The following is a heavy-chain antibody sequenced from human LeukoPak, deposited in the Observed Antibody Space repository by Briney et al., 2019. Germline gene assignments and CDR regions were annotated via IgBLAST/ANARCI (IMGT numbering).Heavy chain of an antibody. V-gene: IGHV3-23*01. CDR3: AKGSTMYTAYYFGY. J-gene: IGHJ4*02. CDR2: ISGSGGST. D-gene: IGHD3-10*02. Sequence: GGSLRLSCAASGVTFSSYAMSWVRQTPGKGLEWVSVISGSGGSTDYADSVKGRFTISRDNSKNTLYVQMNSLRAEDTAVYYCAKGSTMYTAYYFGYWGQGTLVTVSS. CDR1: GVTFSSYA.